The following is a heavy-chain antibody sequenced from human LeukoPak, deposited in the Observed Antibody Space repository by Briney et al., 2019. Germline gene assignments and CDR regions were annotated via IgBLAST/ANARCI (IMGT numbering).Heavy chain of an antibody. CDR3: ARDAKDIVVVPAAWRGYYYYGMDV. D-gene: IGHD2-2*01. V-gene: IGHV3-30*03. CDR1: GFTFSSYG. J-gene: IGHJ6*02. CDR2: ISYDGSNK. Sequence: GGSLRLSCAASGFTFSSYGMHWVRQAPGKGLEWVAVISYDGSNKYYADSVKGRFTISRDNAKNSLYLQMNSLRAEDTAVYYCARDAKDIVVVPAAWRGYYYYGMDVWGQGTTVTVSS.